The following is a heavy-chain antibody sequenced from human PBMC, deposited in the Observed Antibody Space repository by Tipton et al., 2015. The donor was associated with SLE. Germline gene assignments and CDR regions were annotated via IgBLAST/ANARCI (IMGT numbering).Heavy chain of an antibody. Sequence: TLSLTCAVYGGSFSGYYWSWIRQPPGKGLEWIGEINHSGSTNYNPSLKSRVTISVDTSKNQFSLKLSSVTAADTAVYYCARGCSSTIYYYYYGMDVWGQGTTVTVSS. J-gene: IGHJ6*02. CDR2: INHSGST. CDR3: ARGCSSTIYYYYYGMDV. CDR1: GGSFSGYY. D-gene: IGHD2-2*01. V-gene: IGHV4-34*01.